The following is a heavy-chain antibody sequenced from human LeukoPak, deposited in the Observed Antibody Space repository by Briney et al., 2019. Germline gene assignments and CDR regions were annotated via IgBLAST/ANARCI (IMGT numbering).Heavy chain of an antibody. J-gene: IGHJ3*01. CDR1: GFIFGDYN. V-gene: IGHV3-48*01. CDR2: ISSGGSTI. Sequence: PGGSLRLSCAASGFIFGDYNMNWVRQAPGKGLEWVSYISSGGSTIYYADTVKGRFTISRDNAKNSLYLQMNSLSAEDTAVYYCIRDLGLSHAYGAFDVWGQGALVTVSS. D-gene: IGHD3-16*01. CDR3: IRDLGLSHAYGAFDV.